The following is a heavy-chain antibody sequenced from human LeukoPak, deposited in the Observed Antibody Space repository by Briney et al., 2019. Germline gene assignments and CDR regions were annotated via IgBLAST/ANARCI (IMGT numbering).Heavy chain of an antibody. J-gene: IGHJ4*02. CDR3: ARVQEMATSFDY. D-gene: IGHD5-24*01. Sequence: PSETLSLTCTVSGGSISSYYWSWIRQPPGKGLEWIGYIYYSGSTNYNPSLKSRVTISVDTSKNQFSLKLSSVTAADTAVYYCARVQEMATSFDYWGQGTLVTVSP. CDR1: GGSISSYY. CDR2: IYYSGST. V-gene: IGHV4-59*01.